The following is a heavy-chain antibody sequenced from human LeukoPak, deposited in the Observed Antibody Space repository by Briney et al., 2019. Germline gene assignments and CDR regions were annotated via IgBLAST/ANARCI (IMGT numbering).Heavy chain of an antibody. J-gene: IGHJ4*02. CDR2: VWFDGRNK. CDR3: ARDDYFDSSGFYSLDY. D-gene: IGHD3-22*01. V-gene: IGHV3-33*01. CDR1: GFTFSNHG. Sequence: QAGGSLRLSCAASGFTFSNHGIHWVRQAPGKGLEWVAVVWFDGRNKYYADSVKGRFTISRDNSKNTLYLQMNSLRAEDTAVYYCARDDYFDSSGFYSLDYWGQGTLVTVSS.